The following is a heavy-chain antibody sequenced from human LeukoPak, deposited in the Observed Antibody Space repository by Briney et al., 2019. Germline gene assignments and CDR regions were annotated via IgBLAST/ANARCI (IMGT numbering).Heavy chain of an antibody. CDR1: GFTFGDYA. CDR2: IRSKAYGGTT. Sequence: PGGSLRLSCTASGFTFGDYAMSWVRQAPGKGLEWVGFIRSKAYGGTTEYAASVKGRFTISRDDSKSIAYLQMNSLKTEDTAVYYCTRDSEVTRHNCFDYWGQGTLVTVSS. V-gene: IGHV3-49*04. CDR3: TRDSEVTRHNCFDY. D-gene: IGHD4-11*01. J-gene: IGHJ4*02.